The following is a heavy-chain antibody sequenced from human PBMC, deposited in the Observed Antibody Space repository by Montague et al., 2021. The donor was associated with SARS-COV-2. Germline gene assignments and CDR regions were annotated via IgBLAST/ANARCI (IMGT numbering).Heavy chain of an antibody. CDR3: ARDRGQTYYDILTGRALSVDFANGMDV. J-gene: IGHJ6*02. CDR2: IYYSGST. CDR1: GGSVSSGSYY. D-gene: IGHD3-9*01. V-gene: IGHV4-61*01. Sequence: SETLPLTCTVSGGSVSSGSYYWSWIRQPPGKGLEWIGYIYYSGSTNYXPSLKSRVTISVDTSKNQFSLKLSSVTAADTAVYYCARDRGQTYYDILTGRALSVDFANGMDVWGQGTTVTVSS.